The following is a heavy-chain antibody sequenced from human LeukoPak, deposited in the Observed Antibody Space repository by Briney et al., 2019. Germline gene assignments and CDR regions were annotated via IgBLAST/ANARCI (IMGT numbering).Heavy chain of an antibody. J-gene: IGHJ4*02. V-gene: IGHV4-59*01. D-gene: IGHD3-10*01. CDR1: GGSISSSY. Sequence: SETLSLTCTVSGGSISSSYWSWIRQPPGKGLEWIGYIYYSGSTNYNPSLKSRVTISVDTSKNQFSLKLSSVTAADTAVYYCARGLGYGSGYYFDYWGQGTLVTVSS. CDR3: ARGLGYGSGYYFDY. CDR2: IYYSGST.